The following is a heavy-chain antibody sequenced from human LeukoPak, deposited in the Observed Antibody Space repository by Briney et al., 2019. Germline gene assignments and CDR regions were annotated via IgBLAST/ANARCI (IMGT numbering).Heavy chain of an antibody. D-gene: IGHD1-26*01. CDR1: GGTFSSHA. Sequence: SVKVSCKASGGTFSSHAISWVRQAPGQGLEWMGGIIPIFGTANYAQKFQGRVTITADESTSTAYMELSSLRSEDTAVYYCARGSEQWELLWYWGQGTLVTVSS. V-gene: IGHV1-69*13. CDR2: IIPIFGTA. J-gene: IGHJ4*02. CDR3: ARGSEQWELLWY.